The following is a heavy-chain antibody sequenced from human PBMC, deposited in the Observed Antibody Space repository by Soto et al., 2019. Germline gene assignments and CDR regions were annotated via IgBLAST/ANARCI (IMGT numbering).Heavy chain of an antibody. V-gene: IGHV3-53*01. Sequence: GGSLRLSCAASGFTVSSNYMIWVRQAPVNGLELVSVIYSFFSTYYSDSLKGRVTMSRYNSKSTLYLQVNVLVAEDTSLYYCARXMRTHSKSYYYYYYGMDVWGQGTTVTVSS. CDR2: IYSFFST. J-gene: IGHJ6*02. CDR1: GFTVSSNY. CDR3: ARXMRTHSKSYYYYYYGMDV. D-gene: IGHD4-4*01.